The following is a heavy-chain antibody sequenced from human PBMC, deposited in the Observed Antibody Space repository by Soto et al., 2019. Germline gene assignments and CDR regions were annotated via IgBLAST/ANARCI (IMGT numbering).Heavy chain of an antibody. CDR2: ISGSGGST. Sequence: GGSLRLSCAASGFTFSSYAMSWVRQAPGKGLEWVSAISGSGGSTYYADSVKGRFTISRDNSKNTLYLQMNSLRAEDTAVYSCAKCSYSSSLTPSDYWGQGTLVTVSS. CDR1: GFTFSSYA. CDR3: AKCSYSSSLTPSDY. J-gene: IGHJ4*02. D-gene: IGHD6-13*01. V-gene: IGHV3-23*01.